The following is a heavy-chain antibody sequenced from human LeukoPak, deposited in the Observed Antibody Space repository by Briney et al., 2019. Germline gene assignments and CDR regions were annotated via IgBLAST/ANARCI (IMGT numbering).Heavy chain of an antibody. CDR3: ARDTPPAAGAYFDY. D-gene: IGHD6-13*01. J-gene: IGHJ4*02. CDR2: ISYSGST. V-gene: IGHV4-39*07. CDR1: GGSITTNNYY. Sequence: SETLSLTCTVSGGSITTNNYYWGWIRQPPGKGLEWIGMISYSGSTYYNPSLKSRVTISVDTSKNQFSLKLSSVTAADTAVYYCARDTPPAAGAYFDYWGQGTLVTVSS.